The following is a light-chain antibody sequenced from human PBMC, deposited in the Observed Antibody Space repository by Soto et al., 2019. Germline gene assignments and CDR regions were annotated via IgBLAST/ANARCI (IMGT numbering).Light chain of an antibody. Sequence: QSVLTQPASVSGSPGQSITISCTGTISDVGGYNYVSWYQHHPGKAPKLMIYEVSNRPSGVSNRFSGSKSGNTASLTISGLQAEDESVYYCSSYTSSSTLIFGGGTQLTVL. CDR3: SSYTSSSTLI. CDR1: ISDVGGYNY. J-gene: IGLJ2*01. CDR2: EVS. V-gene: IGLV2-14*01.